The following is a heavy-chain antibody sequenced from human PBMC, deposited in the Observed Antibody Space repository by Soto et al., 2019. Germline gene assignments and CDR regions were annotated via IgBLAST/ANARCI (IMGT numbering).Heavy chain of an antibody. Sequence: PGGSPRLSCAASGFTFSSYAMSWVRQAPGKGLEWVSAISGSGGSTYYADSVKGRFTISRDNSKNTLYLQMNSLRAEDTAVYYCAKTPDSRSDAFDIWGQGTMVTVSS. J-gene: IGHJ3*02. V-gene: IGHV3-23*01. CDR2: ISGSGGST. CDR1: GFTFSSYA. CDR3: AKTPDSRSDAFDI.